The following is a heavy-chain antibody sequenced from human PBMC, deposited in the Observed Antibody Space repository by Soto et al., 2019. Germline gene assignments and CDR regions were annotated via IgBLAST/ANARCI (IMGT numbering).Heavy chain of an antibody. CDR3: ARGRIGRITMIVVVSVSFDY. Sequence: QVQLQQWGAGLLKPSETLSLTCAVYGGSFSGYYWSWIRQPPGKGLEWIGEINHSGSTNYNPSLRSRVTISADPSKNQFSLKLSSVTAADTAVYYCARGRIGRITMIVVVSVSFDYWGQGTLVTVSS. J-gene: IGHJ4*02. V-gene: IGHV4-34*01. CDR2: INHSGST. D-gene: IGHD3-22*01. CDR1: GGSFSGYY.